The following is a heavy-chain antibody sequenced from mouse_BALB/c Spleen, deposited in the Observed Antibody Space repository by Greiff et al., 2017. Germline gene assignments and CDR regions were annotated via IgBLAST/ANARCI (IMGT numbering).Heavy chain of an antibody. CDR1: GFTFSSYG. D-gene: IGHD2-4*01. V-gene: IGHV5-6*01. Sequence: EVMLVESGGDLVKPGGSLKLSCAASGFTFSSYGISWVRQTPDKRLEWVATISSGGSYTYYPDSVKGRFTISRDNAKNTLYLQMSSLKSEDTAMYYCARHCVITTGKSWWYFDVWGAGTTVTVSS. CDR3: ARHCVITTGKSWWYFDV. CDR2: ISSGGSYT. J-gene: IGHJ1*01.